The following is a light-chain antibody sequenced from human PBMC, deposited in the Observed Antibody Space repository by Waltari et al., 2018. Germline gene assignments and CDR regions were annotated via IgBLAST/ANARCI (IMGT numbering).Light chain of an antibody. CDR3: CSYAGSYTVV. CDR2: DVS. CDR1: SSDVGGYNS. J-gene: IGLJ2*01. V-gene: IGLV2-11*01. Sequence: QSALTQPRSVSGSPGQSVTISCTGTSSDVGGYNSVSWYQQHPGKAPKLMIYDVSKRPSGVPYRFAGSKSGHTASLTISGLQAEDEADYYCCSYAGSYTVVFGGGTKLTVL.